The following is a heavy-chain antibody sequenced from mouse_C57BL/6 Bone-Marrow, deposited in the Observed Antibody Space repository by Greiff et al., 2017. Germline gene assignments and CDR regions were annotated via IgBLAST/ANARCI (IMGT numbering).Heavy chain of an antibody. D-gene: IGHD4-1*01. J-gene: IGHJ2*01. CDR3: ARRTGNFDY. V-gene: IGHV1-42*01. Sequence: VQLQQSGPELVKPGASVEISCKASGYSFTGYYMNWVKQSPEKSLEWIGEINPSTGGTTYNQKFKAKATLTVDKSSSTAYMQLKSLTSEDSAVYYCARRTGNFDYWGQGTTLTVSS. CDR1: GYSFTGYY. CDR2: INPSTGGT.